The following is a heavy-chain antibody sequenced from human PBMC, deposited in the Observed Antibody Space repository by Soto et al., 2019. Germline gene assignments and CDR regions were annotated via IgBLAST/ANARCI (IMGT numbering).Heavy chain of an antibody. CDR3: AKGSIEYSASVDN. J-gene: IGHJ4*02. V-gene: IGHV3-23*01. Sequence: VQLLESGGGLVQPGGSLRLSCAASGFSFSSYAMVWVRQAPGKGLEWVSVISARGGSSYFAYSVKGRFTISRDNSKNVLSLEMNSLRAEDTAIYFCAKGSIEYSASVDNWGQGTLVLVSS. CDR1: GFSFSSYA. D-gene: IGHD5-12*01. CDR2: ISARGGSS.